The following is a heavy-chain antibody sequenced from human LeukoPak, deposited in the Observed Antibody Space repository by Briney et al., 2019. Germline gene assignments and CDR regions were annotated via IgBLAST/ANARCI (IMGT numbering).Heavy chain of an antibody. D-gene: IGHD3-16*01. CDR1: GDSVSS. CDR2: TYYR. CDR3: ARSISGLGD. V-gene: IGHV6-1*01. J-gene: IGHJ4*02. Sequence: SQTLSLTCAISGDSVSSRQSPSRGLEWLGRTYYRYYAVSAKGRITISADTSKNQFSLQLNSVTPEDMAVYYCARSISGLGDWGQGTLVTVSS.